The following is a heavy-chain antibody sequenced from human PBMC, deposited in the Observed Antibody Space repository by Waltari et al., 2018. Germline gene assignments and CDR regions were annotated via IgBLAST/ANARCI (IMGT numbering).Heavy chain of an antibody. Sequence: EVQLVESGGGLVQPGGYLRLSCAASGFTFSSYEMNWVRQAPGKGLEWVSYISSSGSTIYYADSVNGRFTISRDNAKNSLYLQMNSLRAEDTAVYYCARDLWRVATTPWGQGTLVTVSS. CDR1: GFTFSSYE. J-gene: IGHJ5*02. CDR3: ARDLWRVATTP. D-gene: IGHD5-12*01. CDR2: ISSSGSTI. V-gene: IGHV3-48*03.